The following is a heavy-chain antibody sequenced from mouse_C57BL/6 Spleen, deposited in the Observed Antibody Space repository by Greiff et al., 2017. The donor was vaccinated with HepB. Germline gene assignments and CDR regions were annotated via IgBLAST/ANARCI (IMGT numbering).Heavy chain of an antibody. CDR3: ARDYSNYVAMDY. Sequence: QVQLQQPGAELVKPGALVKLSCKASGYTFTSYWMHWVKQRPGQGLEWIARIYPGSGNTYYNEKFKGKATLTAEKSSSTAYMQLSSLTSEDSAVYFCARDYSNYVAMDYWGQGTSVTVSS. V-gene: IGHV1-76*01. CDR1: GYTFTSYW. CDR2: IYPGSGNT. D-gene: IGHD2-5*01. J-gene: IGHJ4*01.